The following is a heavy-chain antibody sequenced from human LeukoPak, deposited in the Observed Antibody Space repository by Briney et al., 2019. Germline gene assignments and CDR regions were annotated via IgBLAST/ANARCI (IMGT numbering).Heavy chain of an antibody. CDR1: GGSISNYY. CDR2: IYYSGYT. CDR3: ARRQAVAAFDN. Sequence: SETLSLTCNVSGGSISNYYWSWIRQPPGTGLEWIGYIYYSGYTNYNPSLKSRVTISLNTSKKQFSLKLSSVTAADTAVYYCARRQAVAAFDNWGQGSLVTVSS. D-gene: IGHD6-19*01. V-gene: IGHV4-59*01. J-gene: IGHJ4*02.